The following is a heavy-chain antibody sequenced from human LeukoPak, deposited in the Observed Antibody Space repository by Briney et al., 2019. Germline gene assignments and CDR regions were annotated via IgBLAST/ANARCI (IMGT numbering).Heavy chain of an antibody. CDR2: IHSTGNT. CDR3: ARGGWSIDF. J-gene: IGHJ2*01. CDR1: GGSMSGYY. D-gene: IGHD2-15*01. V-gene: IGHV4-59*01. Sequence: PSETLSLTCTVSGGSMSGYYWSWIRQPPGKGPELIGYIHSTGNTGYNPSLKSRVTISVDTSKSQFSLGLRSVTTADTAVYYCARGGWSIDFWGRGTLVTVSS.